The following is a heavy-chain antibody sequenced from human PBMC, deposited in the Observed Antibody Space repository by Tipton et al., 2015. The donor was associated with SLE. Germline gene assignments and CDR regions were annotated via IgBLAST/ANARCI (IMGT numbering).Heavy chain of an antibody. D-gene: IGHD3-22*01. Sequence: SLRLSCAASGFTFSDYYMTWIRQAPGKGLEWVSYVSSSGHTIYYADSVKGRFTISRDNANNSLYLQMNRLRVEDTAVCYCASPADSSTGDDVLDIWGQGTMVTVSS. CDR3: ASPADSSTGDDVLDI. CDR2: VSSSGHTI. J-gene: IGHJ3*02. V-gene: IGHV3-11*01. CDR1: GFTFSDYY.